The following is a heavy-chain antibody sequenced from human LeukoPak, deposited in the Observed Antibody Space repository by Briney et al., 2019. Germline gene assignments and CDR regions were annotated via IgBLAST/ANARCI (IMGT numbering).Heavy chain of an antibody. CDR3: ARKRVGATSSAFDY. Sequence: LRLSCAASGFTFSSYAMSWVRQHPGKGLEWIGYIYYSGSTYYNPSLKSRVTISVDTSKNQFSLRLSSVTAADTAVYYCARKRVGATSSAFDYWGQGTLVTVSS. CDR2: IYYSGST. J-gene: IGHJ4*02. CDR1: GFTFSSYA. D-gene: IGHD1-26*01. V-gene: IGHV4-31*02.